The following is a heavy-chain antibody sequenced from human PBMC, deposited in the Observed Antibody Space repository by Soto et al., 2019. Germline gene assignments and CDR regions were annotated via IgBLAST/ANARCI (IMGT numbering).Heavy chain of an antibody. CDR3: AATFRSASYYTY. V-gene: IGHV4-59*02. CDR2: VYYTGNT. J-gene: IGHJ4*02. D-gene: IGHD1-26*01. CDR1: SGPDRSHN. Sequence: SETLSLTCTVSSGPDRSHNWGWIRQPPGRGLEWIGEVYYTGNTHYNPSLKSRVTISADKSTSQFSLILKSVTAADTAFYYCAATFRSASYYTYWGQGILVTVSS.